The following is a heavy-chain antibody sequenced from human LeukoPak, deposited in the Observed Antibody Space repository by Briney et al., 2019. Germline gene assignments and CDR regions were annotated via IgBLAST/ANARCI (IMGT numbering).Heavy chain of an antibody. V-gene: IGHV4-59*01. J-gene: IGHJ4*02. D-gene: IGHD1-26*01. CDR3: ARVSGSYPYYFDY. CDR2: IYYSGST. CDR1: GFTFSNYA. Sequence: GSLRLSCAASGFTFSNYAMSWVRQAPGKGLEWIGYIYYSGSTNYNPSLKSRVIISIDTSKNQFSLKLSSVTAADTAVYYCARVSGSYPYYFDYWGQGTLVTVSS.